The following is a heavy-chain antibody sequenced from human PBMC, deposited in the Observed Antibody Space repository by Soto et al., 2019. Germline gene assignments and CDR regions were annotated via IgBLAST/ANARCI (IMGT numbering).Heavy chain of an antibody. Sequence: SETLSLTCAVYGGSFSGYYWSWIRQPPGKGLEWIGEINHSGSTNYNPSLKSRVTISVDTSKNQFSLKLSSVTAADTAVYYCARARFPLRGGSYYDSSGYYFGYWGQGTLVT. CDR1: GGSFSGYY. J-gene: IGHJ4*02. CDR3: ARARFPLRGGSYYDSSGYYFGY. V-gene: IGHV4-34*01. CDR2: INHSGST. D-gene: IGHD3-22*01.